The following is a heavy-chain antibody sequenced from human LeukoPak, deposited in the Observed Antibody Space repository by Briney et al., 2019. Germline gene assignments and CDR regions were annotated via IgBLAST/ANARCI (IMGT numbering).Heavy chain of an antibody. CDR2: ISAYNGNT. CDR3: ARVADGVVVTANDAFDI. CDR1: GYTFTSYG. D-gene: IGHD2-21*02. V-gene: IGHV1-18*01. J-gene: IGHJ3*02. Sequence: ASVKVSCKAFGYTFTSYGISWVRQAPGQGLEWMGWISAYNGNTNYAQKLQGRVTMTTDTSTSTAYMELRSLRSDDTAVYYCARVADGVVVTANDAFDIWGQGTMVTVSS.